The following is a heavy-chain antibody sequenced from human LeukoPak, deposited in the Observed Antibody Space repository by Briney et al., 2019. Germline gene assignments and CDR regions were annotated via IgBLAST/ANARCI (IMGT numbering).Heavy chain of an antibody. D-gene: IGHD2-2*01. CDR3: ARDQYCSSTSCPRGGFDP. CDR1: GYTFTVYY. CDR2: INPNSGGT. Sequence: GASVKVSRKASGYTFTVYYMHWVRQAPGQGLEWMGWINPNSGGTNYAQKFQGRVTMTRDTSISTAYMELSRLRSDDTAVYYCARDQYCSSTSCPRGGFDPWGQGTLVTVSS. V-gene: IGHV1-2*02. J-gene: IGHJ5*02.